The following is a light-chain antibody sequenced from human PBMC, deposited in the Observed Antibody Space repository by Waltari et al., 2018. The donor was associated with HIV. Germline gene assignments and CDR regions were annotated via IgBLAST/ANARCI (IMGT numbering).Light chain of an antibody. CDR3: SSYTTSSTWV. V-gene: IGLV2-18*02. CDR2: EVT. J-gene: IGLJ3*02. Sequence: QSTLTQPPSVSGSLGQSVTIACSGTSSDIGSYNRVSWYKQPPGTAPKLIIYEVTHRPSGVAVRFAGSKSGNTASLTISGLQAEDEADYYFSSYTTSSTWVFGGGTQLTVL. CDR1: SSDIGSYNR.